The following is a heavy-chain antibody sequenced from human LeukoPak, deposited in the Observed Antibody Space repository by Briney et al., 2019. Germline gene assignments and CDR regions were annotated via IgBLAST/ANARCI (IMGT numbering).Heavy chain of an antibody. CDR3: AHSKRGGGYYINAFAV. D-gene: IGHD1-26*01. Sequence: SETLSLTCTVSGASTSAYYWSWIRQPPGKGLEWIGYSYSGGNANYNPSLKSRVTISIDTSENQFSLRLTSVTATDTAIYFCAHSKRGGGYYINAFAVWGQGALVTISS. CDR2: SYSGGNA. CDR1: GASTSAYY. V-gene: IGHV4-59*01. J-gene: IGHJ3*01.